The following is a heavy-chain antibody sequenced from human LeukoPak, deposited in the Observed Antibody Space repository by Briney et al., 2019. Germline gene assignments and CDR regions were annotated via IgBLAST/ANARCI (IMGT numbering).Heavy chain of an antibody. V-gene: IGHV3-74*01. J-gene: IGHJ4*02. CDR2: INNEGTGT. D-gene: IGHD2-8*01. CDR3: VRYDVDARRFDY. Sequence: GGSLRLSCAASGFSFSAYWMHWVRQAPGKGLVWVSRINNEGTGTDYADSVRGRFTISRVNVENTLYLQMNILSADDTAMYYCVRYDVDARRFDYWGQGTLVTVSS. CDR1: GFSFSAYW.